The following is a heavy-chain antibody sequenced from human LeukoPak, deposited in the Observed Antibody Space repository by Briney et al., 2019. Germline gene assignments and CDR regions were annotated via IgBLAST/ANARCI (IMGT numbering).Heavy chain of an antibody. D-gene: IGHD1/OR15-1a*01. V-gene: IGHV4-61*02. CDR1: GGSISNISYY. CDR2: IYTSGST. J-gene: IGHJ4*02. Sequence: TLSLTCTVSGGSISNISYYWSWIRQPAGKGLEWIGRIYTSGSTNYNPSLKSRVTISRDTSKNQFSLKLSSVTAADTAVYYCAKQDYWGQGTLVTVSS. CDR3: AKQDY.